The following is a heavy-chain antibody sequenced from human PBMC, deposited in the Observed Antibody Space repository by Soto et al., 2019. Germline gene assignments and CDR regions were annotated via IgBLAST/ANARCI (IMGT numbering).Heavy chain of an antibody. CDR3: ARRFLEWLSPLNWFDP. D-gene: IGHD3-3*01. J-gene: IGHJ5*02. V-gene: IGHV4-39*01. CDR2: IYYSGST. Sequence: SETLSFTCTVSGGSISSSSYYWGWIRQPPGKGLEWIGSIYYSGSTYYNPSLKSRVTISVDTSKNQFSLKLSSVTAADTAVYYCARRFLEWLSPLNWFDPWGQGTLVTVSS. CDR1: GGSISSSSYY.